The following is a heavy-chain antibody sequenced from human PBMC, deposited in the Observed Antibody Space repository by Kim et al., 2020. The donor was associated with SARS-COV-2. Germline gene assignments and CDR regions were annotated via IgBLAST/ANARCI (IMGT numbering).Heavy chain of an antibody. CDR2: IETRGTT. Sequence: GGSLRLACAASNFAVATNYMSWVRQTGGQKLEWLSVIETRGTTYYADSVRGRFSASRQFSKDSIFLDMTNLRAEDTAVYYCVASRNYWGQGVQVVVSA. D-gene: IGHD3-10*01. CDR1: NFAVATNY. J-gene: IGHJ4*02. CDR3: VASRNY. V-gene: IGHV3-66*01.